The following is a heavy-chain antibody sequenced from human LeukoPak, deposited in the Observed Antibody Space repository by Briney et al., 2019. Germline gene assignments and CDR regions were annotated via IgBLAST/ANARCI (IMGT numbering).Heavy chain of an antibody. CDR1: GYTFTGYY. D-gene: IGHD1-7*01. CDR3: ACSSGTGTTRNYYYYMDV. Sequence: ASVKVSCEASGYTFTGYYFHWVRQAPGQGLEWLGWINPNSGGTNYAQKFQGRVTMTWDTSITTAYMELRGLRSDDTAVYYCACSSGTGTTRNYYYYMDVWGKGATVTVSS. V-gene: IGHV1-2*02. CDR2: INPNSGGT. J-gene: IGHJ6*03.